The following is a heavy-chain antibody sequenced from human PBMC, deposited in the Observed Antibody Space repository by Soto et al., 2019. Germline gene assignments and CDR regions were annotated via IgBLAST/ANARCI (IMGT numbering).Heavy chain of an antibody. Sequence: EVQLVESGGGLVQPGGSLRLSCAASGFTFSTYWMHWVRQIPGKGLEWVSRVKSDGSSYYADPVKGRFTISRDNAWNTVYLQMSRLRAEDTALYYCASGLKNYYGMDVWGQGTTVTVSS. CDR2: VKSDGSS. CDR1: GFTFSTYW. CDR3: ASGLKNYYGMDV. V-gene: IGHV3-74*01. J-gene: IGHJ6*02.